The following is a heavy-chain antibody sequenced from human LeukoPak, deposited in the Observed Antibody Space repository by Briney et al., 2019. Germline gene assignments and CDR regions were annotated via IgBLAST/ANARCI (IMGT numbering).Heavy chain of an antibody. Sequence: GGSLRLSCAASGLTFSSYSRTWVRQAQGKGLEWVSYISSSSSTIYYADSVKGRFTISRDNAKNSLYLQMNSLRAEDTAVYYCARDRGYYDYWGQGTLVTVSS. V-gene: IGHV3-48*01. CDR2: ISSSSSTI. CDR3: ARDRGYYDY. J-gene: IGHJ4*02. CDR1: GLTFSSYS. D-gene: IGHD3-22*01.